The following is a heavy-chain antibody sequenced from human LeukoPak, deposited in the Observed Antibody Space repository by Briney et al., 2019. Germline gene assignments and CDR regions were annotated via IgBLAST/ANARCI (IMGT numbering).Heavy chain of an antibody. J-gene: IGHJ3*01. CDR3: ARPHYYDSSGYYYEGGAFDL. V-gene: IGHV4-59*08. CDR2: INNSVRT. Sequence: SETLSLTCTVSGGSIFTYYWTWIRQPPGKGLEWIGSINNSVRTNFNPSLKSRVTLSIDASKNQFSLMLTAVTAADTAVYYCARPHYYDSSGYYYEGGAFDLWGQGTMVTVSS. D-gene: IGHD3-22*01. CDR1: GGSIFTYY.